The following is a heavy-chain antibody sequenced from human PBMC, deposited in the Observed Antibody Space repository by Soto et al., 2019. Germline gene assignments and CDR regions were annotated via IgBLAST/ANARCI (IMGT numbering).Heavy chain of an antibody. CDR3: XXXXXXXYYYYMDV. CDR2: IAGTGGST. J-gene: IGHJ6*03. V-gene: IGHV3-23*04. CDR1: DFLVNNHA. Sequence: EVQLVESGGGFVQPGRSLRLSCEVSDFLVNNHAMSWVRQAPGKGLQWVSTIAGTGGSTYYADSVRGRFTISTDKTKTXXXXXXXXXXXXXXXXXXXXXXXXXXYYYYMDVWGTGTPVTVSS.